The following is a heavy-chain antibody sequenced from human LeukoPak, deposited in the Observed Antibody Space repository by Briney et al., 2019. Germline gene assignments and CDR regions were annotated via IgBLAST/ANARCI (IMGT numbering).Heavy chain of an antibody. Sequence: GGSLRLSCAASGFTFSSYTMNWVRQAPGKGLEWVSSINSFSTYIYYADSVKGRFTISRDNAKNSLYLQMNSLRAEDTAVYYCARARSYDSSGYYGYWGQGTLVTVSS. D-gene: IGHD3-22*01. CDR3: ARARSYDSSGYYGY. J-gene: IGHJ4*02. CDR1: GFTFSSYT. CDR2: INSFSTYI. V-gene: IGHV3-21*01.